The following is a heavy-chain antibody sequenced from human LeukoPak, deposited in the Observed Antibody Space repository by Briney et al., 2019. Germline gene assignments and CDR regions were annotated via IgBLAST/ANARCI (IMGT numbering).Heavy chain of an antibody. V-gene: IGHV4-59*01. D-gene: IGHD2-21*02. Sequence: PSETLSLTCTVSGGSISSYYWSWIRQPPGKGLEWTGYISYSGSTNYNPSLKSRVTISVDTSKNQFSLKLSSVTAADTAVYYCARGAYCGGDCYSFDYWGQGTLVTVSS. CDR1: GGSISSYY. CDR3: ARGAYCGGDCYSFDY. J-gene: IGHJ4*02. CDR2: ISYSGST.